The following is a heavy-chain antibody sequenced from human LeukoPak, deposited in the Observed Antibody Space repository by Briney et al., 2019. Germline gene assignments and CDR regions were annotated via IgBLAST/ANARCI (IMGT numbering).Heavy chain of an antibody. CDR2: ISSSGSTI. J-gene: IGHJ3*02. D-gene: IGHD1-20*01. CDR3: ARDGYNWKGVDAFDI. V-gene: IGHV3-48*03. CDR1: GFTFSSYE. Sequence: GGSLRLSCAASGFTFSSYEMNWVRQAPGKGLEWVSYISSSGSTIYYTDSVKGRFTISRDNAKNSLFLQMNSLRAEDTAVYYCARDGYNWKGVDAFDIWGQGTMVTVSS.